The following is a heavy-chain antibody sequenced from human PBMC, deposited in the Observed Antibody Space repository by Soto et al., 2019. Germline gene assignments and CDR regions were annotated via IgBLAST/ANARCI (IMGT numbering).Heavy chain of an antibody. J-gene: IGHJ4*02. CDR1: GYTFTSYG. CDR3: ARDVPTVTTGAPDY. Sequence: QVQLVQSGVEVEKPGASVKVSCKASGYTFTSYGVSWVRQAPGQGLEWMGWISAYNGNTNYAPKFPGRVTMTTDTSTSTAYMELRSLRSDDTAVYYCARDVPTVTTGAPDYWGQGTLVTVSS. D-gene: IGHD4-17*01. CDR2: ISAYNGNT. V-gene: IGHV1-18*01.